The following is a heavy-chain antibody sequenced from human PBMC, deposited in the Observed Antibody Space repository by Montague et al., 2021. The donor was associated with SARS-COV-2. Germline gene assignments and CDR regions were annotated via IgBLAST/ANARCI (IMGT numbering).Heavy chain of an antibody. CDR1: GGSMSSYH. CDR3: ARDVRYYYDQ. J-gene: IGHJ4*02. V-gene: IGHV4-59*01. D-gene: IGHD3-10*01. Sequence: SETLSLTSSVSGGSMSSYHWVWIRQPPGKGLEWIGYVSYRGSTNYNLSLKSRVTISLDTSKNRFSLRVTPVTAADTAVYYCARDVRYYYDQWGQGILVTVSS. CDR2: VSYRGST.